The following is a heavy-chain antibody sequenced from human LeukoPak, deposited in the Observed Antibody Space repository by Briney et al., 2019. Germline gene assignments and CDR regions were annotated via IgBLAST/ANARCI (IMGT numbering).Heavy chain of an antibody. CDR3: ARDMVVVGWFDP. CDR2: IYSGSTI. V-gene: IGHV3-53*01. J-gene: IGHJ5*02. Sequence: GGSLRLSRAASGFTVSSNYMSWVRQAPGQGLEWVSVIYSGSTIYYADSVKGRFTISRDNAKNSLYLQMNSLRAEDTAVYYCARDMVVVGWFDPWGQGTLVTVSS. CDR1: GFTVSSNY. D-gene: IGHD2-15*01.